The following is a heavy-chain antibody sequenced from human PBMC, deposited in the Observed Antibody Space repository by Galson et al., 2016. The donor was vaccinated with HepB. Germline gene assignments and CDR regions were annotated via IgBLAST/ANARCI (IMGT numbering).Heavy chain of an antibody. CDR1: GGSLGNYY. D-gene: IGHD3-3*01. CDR2: IYSSGNT. CDR3: ARGGDNWDYFGGGVPTFYYYHGLDV. Sequence: SETLSLTCSVSGGSLGNYYWSWIRQFPGKGLEWIGYIYSSGNTNYHPSLKSRLTMSVDMSSNQFSLTLTSVTAADSAVYYCARGGDNWDYFGGGVPTFYYYHGLDVWGQGTTVTVSS. J-gene: IGHJ6*02. V-gene: IGHV4-59*01.